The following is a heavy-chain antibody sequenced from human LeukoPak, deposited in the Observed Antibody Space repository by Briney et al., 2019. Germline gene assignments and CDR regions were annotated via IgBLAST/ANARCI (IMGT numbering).Heavy chain of an antibody. CDR3: ARSSGIMGPTTPDY. Sequence: ASVKVSCKASGYTFTSYSVTWVRQAPDQRLEWVGWISTYNGNTNYVQNLQGRVTMITDAFTNTAYMELRDLRSDDTVVYYCARSSGIMGPTTPDYWGQGTLVAVSS. CDR1: GYTFTSYS. CDR2: ISTYNGNT. V-gene: IGHV1-18*01. D-gene: IGHD6-19*01. J-gene: IGHJ4*02.